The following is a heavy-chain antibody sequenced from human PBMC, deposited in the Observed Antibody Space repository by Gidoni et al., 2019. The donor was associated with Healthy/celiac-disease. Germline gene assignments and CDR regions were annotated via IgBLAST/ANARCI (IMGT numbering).Heavy chain of an antibody. CDR1: GFHFSSYA. V-gene: IGHV3-23*01. CDR2: ISGSGGST. J-gene: IGHJ6*02. Sequence: EVQLWVAGGGWVQPGGSLRRSCAASGFHFSSYAMRWVRQAPGKGLEWVSAISGSGGSTYYADSVKGRFTISRDNSKNTLYLQMNSLRAEDTAVYYCAKGETRYDFWSMDVWGQGTTVTVSS. D-gene: IGHD3-3*01. CDR3: AKGETRYDFWSMDV.